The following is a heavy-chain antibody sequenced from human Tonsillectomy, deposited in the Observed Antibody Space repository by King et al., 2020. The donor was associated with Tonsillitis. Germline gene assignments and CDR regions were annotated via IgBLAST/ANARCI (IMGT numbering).Heavy chain of an antibody. CDR1: GGSISSYF. V-gene: IGHV4-59*01. Sequence: QLQESGPGLGKPSETLSLTCSVSGGSISSYFWSWIRQPPGRGLEWIGYIYYSGSTNYNPSLKSRVTISVDTSKKQVSLKLSSVTAADTAVYYCARVAAVAGTFGYYFDNWGQGTLVSVSS. CDR3: ARVAAVAGTFGYYFDN. J-gene: IGHJ4*02. CDR2: IYYSGST. D-gene: IGHD6-19*01.